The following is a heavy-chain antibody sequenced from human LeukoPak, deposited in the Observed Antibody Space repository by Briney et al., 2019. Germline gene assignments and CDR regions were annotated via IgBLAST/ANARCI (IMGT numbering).Heavy chain of an antibody. CDR2: ISSSRNYK. CDR3: ARGSSGAGYYFDY. V-gene: IGHV3-21*01. D-gene: IGHD3-22*01. J-gene: IGHJ4*02. CDR1: GFTFSDYS. Sequence: GGSLRLSCAASGFTFSDYSLSWVRQAPGKGLEWVSSISSSRNYKYYSDSVKGRFTISTDNAKYSLDLQMNSLRVEDTALYYCARGSSGAGYYFDYWGRGTLVTVSS.